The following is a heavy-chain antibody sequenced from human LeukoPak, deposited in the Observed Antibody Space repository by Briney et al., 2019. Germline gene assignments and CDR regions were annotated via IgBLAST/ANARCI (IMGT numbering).Heavy chain of an antibody. D-gene: IGHD3-22*01. J-gene: IGHJ4*02. CDR1: GYTFTSYG. CDR3: ARYYYDSSGYFHDY. V-gene: IGHV1-18*01. CDR2: ISAYNGNT. Sequence: ASVKVSCKASGYTFTSYGISWVRQAPGQGPEWMGWISAYNGNTNYAQKLQGRVTMTTDTSTSTAYMELRSLRSDDTAVYYCARYYYDSSGYFHDYWGQGTLVTVSS.